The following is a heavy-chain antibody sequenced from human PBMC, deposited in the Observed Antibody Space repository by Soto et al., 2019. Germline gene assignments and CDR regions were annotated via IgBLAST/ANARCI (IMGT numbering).Heavy chain of an antibody. CDR2: IDPSDSYT. V-gene: IGHV5-10-1*01. J-gene: IGHJ5*02. CDR1: GYSFTSYW. D-gene: IGHD3-10*01. CDR3: ARQPTGSYFHWFDP. Sequence: GESLKISCKGSGYSFTSYWISWVRQMPGKVLEWMGRIDPSDSYTNYSPSFQGHVTISADKSISTAYLQWSSLKASDTAMYYCARQPTGSYFHWFDPWGQGXLVTVYS.